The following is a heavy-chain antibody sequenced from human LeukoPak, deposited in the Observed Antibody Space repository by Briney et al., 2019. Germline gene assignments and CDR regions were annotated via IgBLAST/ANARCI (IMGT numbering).Heavy chain of an antibody. CDR3: ARHAVYYGSGNRAFDI. Sequence: PGESLTISGQGSGSRFTSYWIGWVRQMPGKGLEWMGIIYPGDSDTRYSPSFQGQVTISADKSISTAYLQWSSLKASDTAMYYCARHAVYYGSGNRAFDIWGQGTMVTVSS. V-gene: IGHV5-51*01. D-gene: IGHD3-10*01. J-gene: IGHJ3*02. CDR1: GSRFTSYW. CDR2: IYPGDSDT.